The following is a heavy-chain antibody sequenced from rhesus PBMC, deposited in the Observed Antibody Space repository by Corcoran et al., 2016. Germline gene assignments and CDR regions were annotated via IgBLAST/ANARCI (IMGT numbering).Heavy chain of an antibody. J-gene: IGHJ4*01. V-gene: IGHV4-169*02. CDR3: AREGDSGFRLDYFDY. D-gene: IGHD3S6*01. CDR1: GGSISSSY. Sequence: QLQLQESGPGLVKPSETLSVTCAVSGGSISSSYWSWSRQAPGKGLAWIGYIYGSGRSTNYNPSRRSRVTLSVDTSKNQLSLKLSYVTTADTAVYYCAREGDSGFRLDYFDYWGQGVLVTVSS. CDR2: IYGSGRST.